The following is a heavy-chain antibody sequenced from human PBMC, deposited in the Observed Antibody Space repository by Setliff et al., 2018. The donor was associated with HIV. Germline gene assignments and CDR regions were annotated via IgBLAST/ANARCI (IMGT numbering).Heavy chain of an antibody. D-gene: IGHD2-21*01. CDR2: MNPNSGNT. V-gene: IGHV1-8*02. CDR3: ATSTLGWSDDAFDI. Sequence: ASVKVSCKASGYTFSSYDINWVRQAAGQGLEWMGWMNPNSGNTGYAQKFQGRVTMTRNTAISTAYMELRRLKSEDTAVYYCATSTLGWSDDAFDIWGQGTMVTVSS. CDR1: GYTFSSYD. J-gene: IGHJ3*02.